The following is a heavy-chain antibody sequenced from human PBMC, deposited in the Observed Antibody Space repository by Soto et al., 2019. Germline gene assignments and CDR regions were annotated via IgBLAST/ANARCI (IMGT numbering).Heavy chain of an antibody. D-gene: IGHD6-19*01. CDR1: GGSISSYY. V-gene: IGHV4-59*01. J-gene: IGHJ5*02. Sequence: LSLTCTVSGGSISSYYWSWIRQPPGKGLEWIGYIYYSGSTNYNPSLQSRVTISVDTSKNQFSLKLSSVTAADTAVYYCARGLSSQWLSEFDPWGQGTLVTVSS. CDR3: ARGLSSQWLSEFDP. CDR2: IYYSGST.